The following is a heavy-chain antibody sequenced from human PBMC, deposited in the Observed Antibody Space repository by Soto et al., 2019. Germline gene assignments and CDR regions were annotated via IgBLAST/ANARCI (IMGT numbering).Heavy chain of an antibody. V-gene: IGHV4-39*01. CDR1: GVSISSTSYN. Sequence: PSETLSLTCNVSGVSISSTSYNWGWIRQPPGKGLEWIGTLDYSGTAHYNPSLKSRINISADPSKNQVSLTLTSVTAADSAMYFCARQIRYTYGYFPRYIDQWGQGTRVTVSS. CDR2: LDYSGTA. D-gene: IGHD5-18*01. CDR3: ARQIRYTYGYFPRYIDQ. J-gene: IGHJ4*02.